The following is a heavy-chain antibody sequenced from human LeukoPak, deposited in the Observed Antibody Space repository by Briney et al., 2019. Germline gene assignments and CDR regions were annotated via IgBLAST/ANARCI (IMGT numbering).Heavy chain of an antibody. Sequence: PETLSLTCTVSGGSISSYYWSWIRQPPGKGLEWIGYIYYSGSTNYNPSLKSRVTISVDTSKNQFSLKLSSVTAADTAVYYCARAPRAAAGSGVFDYWGQGTLVTVSS. CDR3: ARAPRAAAGSGVFDY. D-gene: IGHD6-13*01. V-gene: IGHV4-59*01. J-gene: IGHJ4*02. CDR1: GGSISSYY. CDR2: IYYSGST.